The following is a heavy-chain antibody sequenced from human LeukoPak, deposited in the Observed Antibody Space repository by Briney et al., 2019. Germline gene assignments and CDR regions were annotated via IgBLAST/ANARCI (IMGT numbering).Heavy chain of an antibody. CDR3: ARVGLTMDRGVVTYYYYMDV. CDR1: GFSFSSYA. J-gene: IGHJ6*03. CDR2: MSSSDDGR. D-gene: IGHD3-10*01. Sequence: GGSLRLSCATSGFSFSSYAMSWVRQAPGKGLEWVSAMSSSDDGRYYAASVRGRFTISRDTSRSTLYLQMNSLKAEDTAVYYCARVGLTMDRGVVTYYYYMDVWGKGTTVIVSS. V-gene: IGHV3-23*01.